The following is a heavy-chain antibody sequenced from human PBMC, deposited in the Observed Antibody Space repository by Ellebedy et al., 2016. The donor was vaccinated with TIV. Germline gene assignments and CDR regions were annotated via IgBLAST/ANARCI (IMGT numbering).Heavy chain of an antibody. Sequence: GESLKISCETSGFIFSNYDMQWVRQAPGTGLEWVAFIQFDGSNDNYADSVKGRFTISRDTSKNTLFLQMNNLRPEDTAVYFCAKSPHKDSGNSKNSPLYWGQGTLVTVSS. D-gene: IGHD5-18*01. CDR3: AKSPHKDSGNSKNSPLY. V-gene: IGHV3-30*02. CDR2: IQFDGSND. CDR1: GFIFSNYD. J-gene: IGHJ4*02.